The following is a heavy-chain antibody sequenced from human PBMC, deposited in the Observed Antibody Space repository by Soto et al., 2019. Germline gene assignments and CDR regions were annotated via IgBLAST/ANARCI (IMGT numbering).Heavy chain of an antibody. V-gene: IGHV5-51*01. CDR3: ARHLVGSTRGNFDY. Sequence: GESLKISCKTSGYSFTSYWIGWVRQMPGKGMEWLGNIYPYDSGTRYSPSFQGQVTISADTSITTSYLQWSGLRASDTATYFCARHLVGSTRGNFDYWGQGTMVTVSS. CDR1: GYSFTSYW. J-gene: IGHJ4*01. D-gene: IGHD2-2*01. CDR2: IYPYDSGT.